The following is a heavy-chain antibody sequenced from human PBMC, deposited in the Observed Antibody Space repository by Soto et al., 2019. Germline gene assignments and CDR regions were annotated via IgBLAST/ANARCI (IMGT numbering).Heavy chain of an antibody. CDR1: GGSISSSSYY. D-gene: IGHD2-15*01. CDR3: ARPYCSGGSCYSPWGAFDI. Sequence: PSETLSLTCTVSGGSISSSSYYWGWIRQPPGKGLEWIGSIYYSGSTYYNPSLKSRVTISVDTSKNQFSLKLSSVTAADTAVYYCARPYCSGGSCYSPWGAFDIWGQGTMVTV. CDR2: IYYSGST. J-gene: IGHJ3*02. V-gene: IGHV4-39*01.